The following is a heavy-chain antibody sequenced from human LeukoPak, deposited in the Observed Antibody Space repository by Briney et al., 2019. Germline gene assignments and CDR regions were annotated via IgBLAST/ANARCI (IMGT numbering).Heavy chain of an antibody. D-gene: IGHD2-2*02. CDR2: IYHSGST. CDR3: ARGDCSSTSCYTQTFDY. CDR1: GGSISSSNW. J-gene: IGHJ4*02. Sequence: SGTLSLTCAVSGGSISSSNWWSWVRQPPGKGLEWIGEIYHSGSTNYNPSLKSRVTISVDKSKNQFSLKLSSVTAADTAVYYCARGDCSSTSCYTQTFDYWGQGTLVTVSS. V-gene: IGHV4-4*02.